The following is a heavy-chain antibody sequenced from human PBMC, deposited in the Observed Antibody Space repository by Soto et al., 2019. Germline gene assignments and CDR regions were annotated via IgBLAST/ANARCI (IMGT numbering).Heavy chain of an antibody. Sequence: GGSLRLSCAASGFTFSNAWMSWVRQAPGKGLEWVGRIKSKTDGGTTDYAAPVKGRFTISRDDSKNTLYLQMNSLKTEDTALYYCARSIAVAGLDSWGPGTLVTVSS. V-gene: IGHV3-15*01. D-gene: IGHD6-19*01. CDR3: ARSIAVAGLDS. J-gene: IGHJ4*02. CDR1: GFTFSNAW. CDR2: IKSKTDGGTT.